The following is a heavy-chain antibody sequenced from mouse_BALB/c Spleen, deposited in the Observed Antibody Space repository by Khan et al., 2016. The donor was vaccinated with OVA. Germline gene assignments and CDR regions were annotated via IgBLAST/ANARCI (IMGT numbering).Heavy chain of an antibody. J-gene: IGHJ2*01. V-gene: IGHV3-2*02. CDR1: GYSITSDYA. CDR2: ISYSGRT. D-gene: IGHD1-1*01. CDR3: ARSVTITTVVATDFDY. Sequence: EVQLVESGPGLVKPSQSLSLTCTVTGYSITSDYAWNWIRQFPGNKLEWMGYISYSGRTSSNPSLNSRISITRDPSKNQFFLQLHSVTTEDTATYYCARSVTITTVVATDFDYWGQGTTLTVSP.